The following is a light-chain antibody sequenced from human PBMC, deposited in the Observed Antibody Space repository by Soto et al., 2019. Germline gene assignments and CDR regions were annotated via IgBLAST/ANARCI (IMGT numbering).Light chain of an antibody. CDR1: TSKIGAGFD. CDR3: QSYDNGLSHFEA. V-gene: IGLV1-40*01. Sequence: QSVLTQPPSVSGAPGQRVPISCGDSTSKIGAGFDVHWYQPLPGTAPKLLIYANNKRPSGVPDRFACSKSGTSSSLAITGLKAEDEAHYYCQSYDNGLSHFEAFGEGTELTVL. CDR2: ANN. J-gene: IGLJ2*01.